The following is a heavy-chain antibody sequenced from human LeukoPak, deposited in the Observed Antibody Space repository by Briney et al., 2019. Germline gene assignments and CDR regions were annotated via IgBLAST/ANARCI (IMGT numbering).Heavy chain of an antibody. CDR1: GASISSYY. D-gene: IGHD3-10*01. CDR3: ARHPELYFFDY. CDR2: ISYSGST. J-gene: IGHJ4*02. V-gene: IGHV4-59*08. Sequence: NASETLSLTCTVSGASISSYYWSWIRQPPGKGLEWIGYISYSGSTNYNPSLKNRVTISADTSKNQVSLTLSSVTAADTAVYYCARHPELYFFDYWGQGTLVTVSS.